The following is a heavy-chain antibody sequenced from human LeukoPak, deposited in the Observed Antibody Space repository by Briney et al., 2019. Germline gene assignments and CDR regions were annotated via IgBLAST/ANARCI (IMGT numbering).Heavy chain of an antibody. J-gene: IGHJ4*02. D-gene: IGHD5-24*01. CDR3: TRLALMAAAYYFYG. CDR1: GFTFGDYA. V-gene: IGHV3-49*04. CDR2: IRSKAYGGTT. Sequence: GGSLRLSCTASGFTFGDYAMSWVRQALGKGLEWVGFIRSKAYGGTTEYAASVKGRFTISRDDSKSSAYLQMNSLTTEDTAVYYCTRLALMAAAYYFYGCGQGWLVSASS.